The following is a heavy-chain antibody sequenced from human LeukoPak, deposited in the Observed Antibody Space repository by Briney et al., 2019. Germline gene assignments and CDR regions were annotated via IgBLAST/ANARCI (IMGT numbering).Heavy chain of an antibody. CDR2: ISSTGSYT. D-gene: IGHD6-19*01. CDR1: GFTFSSYA. J-gene: IGHJ3*02. CDR3: ARGGIAVAVFAFDI. V-gene: IGHV3-21*01. Sequence: GGSLRLSCAASGFTFSSYAMIWVRQAPGKGLELVSSISSTGSYTYYADSVKGRFTISRDNAKNSLYVQMNSLRAEDTAVYYCARGGIAVAVFAFDIWGQGTMVTVSS.